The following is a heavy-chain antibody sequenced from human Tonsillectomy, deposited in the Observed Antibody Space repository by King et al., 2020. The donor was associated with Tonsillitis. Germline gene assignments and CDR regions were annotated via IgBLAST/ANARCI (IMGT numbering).Heavy chain of an antibody. CDR1: GFTFDDYA. CDR2: ISWNSGSI. Sequence: VQLVESGGGLVQPGRSLRLSCAASGFTFDDYAMHWVRQAPGKGLEWVAGISWNSGSIGYADSVKGRFTISRDNAKNSLYLQMHSLRAEETALYYCAKYTEFNYDSSGCYSDWGQGTLVTVSS. D-gene: IGHD3-22*01. V-gene: IGHV3-9*01. J-gene: IGHJ4*02. CDR3: AKYTEFNYDSSGCYSD.